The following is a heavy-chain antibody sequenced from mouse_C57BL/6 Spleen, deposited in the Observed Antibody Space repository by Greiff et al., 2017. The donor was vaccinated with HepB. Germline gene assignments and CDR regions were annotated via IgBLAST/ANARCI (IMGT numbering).Heavy chain of an antibody. J-gene: IGHJ2*01. V-gene: IGHV5-9*01. CDR3: ARQYRSGLRY. CDR2: FSGGGGNT. Sequence: EVQRVEPGGGLVKPGGSLKLSCAASGFTFSSYTMSWVRQTPEKRLEWVATFSGGGGNTNDRDSVKGRFTISRDNAKNTLYLHMSSLRSEDTALYYCARQYRSGLRYWGQGTTLTVCS. D-gene: IGHD3-2*02. CDR1: GFTFSSYT.